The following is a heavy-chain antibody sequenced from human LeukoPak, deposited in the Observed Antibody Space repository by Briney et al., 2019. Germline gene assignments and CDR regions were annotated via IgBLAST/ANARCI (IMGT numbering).Heavy chain of an antibody. J-gene: IGHJ4*02. CDR2: IYYSGST. V-gene: IGHV4-39*02. CDR1: GGSISSSSYY. CDR3: ARELEYSTLYFDY. D-gene: IGHD6-6*01. Sequence: PSETLSLTCTVSGGSISSSSYYWGWIRQPPGKGLEWIGSIYYSGSTYYNPSLKSRVTISVDTSKNQFSLKLSPVTAADTAVCYCARELEYSTLYFDYWGQGTLVTVSS.